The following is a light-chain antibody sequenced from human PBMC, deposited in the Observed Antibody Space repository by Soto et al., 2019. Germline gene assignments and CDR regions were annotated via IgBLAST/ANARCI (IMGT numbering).Light chain of an antibody. V-gene: IGLV1-44*01. CDR1: SSNIGSNT. Sequence: QSVLTQPPSASGTPGQRVTISCSGSSSNIGSNTVNWYQQLPGTAPKLLIYTDDQRPSGVPDRFSGSKSGTSASLAISGLQSEDEADYYCAAWDGSLNGRYVFGTGTQLTVL. CDR3: AAWDGSLNGRYV. J-gene: IGLJ1*01. CDR2: TDD.